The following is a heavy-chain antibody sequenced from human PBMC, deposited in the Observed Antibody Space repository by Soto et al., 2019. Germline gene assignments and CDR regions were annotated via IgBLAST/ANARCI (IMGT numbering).Heavy chain of an antibody. J-gene: IGHJ6*01. Sequence: SETLSLTCTVSGGPISSGGYYWSWIRQHPGKGLEWIGYIYYSGSTYYNRSLKSRGTISVDTSKNQFSLQLSSVTAADAVVYYCAGVIFNPYDFWSGYARIHGMDVWCPGSTVTVSS. D-gene: IGHD3-3*01. CDR3: AGVIFNPYDFWSGYARIHGMDV. V-gene: IGHV4-31*03. CDR2: IYYSGST. CDR1: GGPISSGGYY.